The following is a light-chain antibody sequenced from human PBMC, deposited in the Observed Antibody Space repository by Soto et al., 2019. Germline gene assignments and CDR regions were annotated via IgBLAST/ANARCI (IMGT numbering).Light chain of an antibody. CDR1: NIGTKS. Sequence: SSELTQPPSVSVAPGKTARISCDRNNIGTKSVQWYQQKPCQAPVLVIYYDSARPSGIPERFSGSNAGNTATLTISTVEARDEAVYYCQVWDRSSDLRVVFGGGTKLPS. CDR2: YDS. J-gene: IGLJ2*01. V-gene: IGLV3-21*04. CDR3: QVWDRSSDLRVV.